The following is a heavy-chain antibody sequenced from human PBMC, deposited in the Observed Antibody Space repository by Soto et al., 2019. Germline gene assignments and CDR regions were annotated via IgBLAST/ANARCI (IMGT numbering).Heavy chain of an antibody. CDR3: AREYTAWPLAYGLDV. Sequence: GGSLRLSCAASGFTFSSYAMHWVRQAPGKGLEWVAVISYDGSNKYYADSVKGRFTISRDNAKNSVSLQMNSLRAEDTAVYYCAREYTAWPLAYGLDVWAKGPRSPSP. V-gene: IGHV3-30-3*01. CDR1: GFTFSSYA. J-gene: IGHJ6*02. CDR2: ISYDGSNK. D-gene: IGHD2-2*02.